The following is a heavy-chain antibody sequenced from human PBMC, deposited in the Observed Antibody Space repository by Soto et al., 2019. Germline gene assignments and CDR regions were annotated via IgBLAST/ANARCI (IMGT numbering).Heavy chain of an antibody. V-gene: IGHV1-58*02. CDR1: GFTFTSSA. CDR3: AAVEIGYCSGGSCYRLYGAFDY. D-gene: IGHD2-15*01. J-gene: IGHJ4*01. CDR2: IVVGSGNT. Sequence: ASVKVSCKASGFTFTSSAMQWVRQARGQRLEWIGWIVVGSGNTNYAQKFQERVTITRDMSTSTAYMELSSLRSEDTAVYYCAAVEIGYCSGGSCYRLYGAFDYWGHGTLVTVSS.